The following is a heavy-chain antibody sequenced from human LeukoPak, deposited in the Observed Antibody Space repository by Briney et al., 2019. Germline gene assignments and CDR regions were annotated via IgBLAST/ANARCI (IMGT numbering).Heavy chain of an antibody. CDR3: GRQEWPWTFLDY. D-gene: IGHD3-3*01. CDR2: IGSDNKP. J-gene: IGHJ4*02. Sequence: GGSLRLSCEASGFTFSAYAMTWVRQAPGKGLEWVSSIGSDNKPHYSESVKGWFAISRDNSKSMLFLQMNSLRAEDTALYYCGRQEWPWTFLDYWGQGTLVTVSS. CDR1: GFTFSAYA. V-gene: IGHV3-23*05.